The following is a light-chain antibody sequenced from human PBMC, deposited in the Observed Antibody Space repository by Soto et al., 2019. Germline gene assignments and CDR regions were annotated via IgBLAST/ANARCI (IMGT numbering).Light chain of an antibody. V-gene: IGKV1-39*01. Sequence: DIQMTQSPSSLPASVGDRVTITCRASQSINRYLNWYQHKPGKAPKLLIYDASSLQSGVPSRFSGSGSGTDFTLTISSXQPEDFATYYCQQSSSTPRTFGPGTKVDTK. CDR1: QSINRY. CDR2: DAS. CDR3: QQSSSTPRT. J-gene: IGKJ3*01.